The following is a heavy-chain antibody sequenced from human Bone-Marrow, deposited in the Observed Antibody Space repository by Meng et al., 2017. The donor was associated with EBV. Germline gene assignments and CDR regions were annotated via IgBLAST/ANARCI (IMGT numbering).Heavy chain of an antibody. CDR3: AREDVTVAGFFDF. D-gene: IGHD6-19*01. J-gene: IGHJ4*02. CDR2: INTGTENP. V-gene: IGHV7-4-1*02. Sequence: VRLVQSGSEWKKPGVSMKVSCKASGYTLSRYAMNWVRQAPGQGLEWMGWINTGTENPTYAQGFTGRFVFSLDKSANTAYLQINSLRAEDTAVYFCAREDVTVAGFFDFWGQGTLVTVSS. CDR1: GYTLSRYA.